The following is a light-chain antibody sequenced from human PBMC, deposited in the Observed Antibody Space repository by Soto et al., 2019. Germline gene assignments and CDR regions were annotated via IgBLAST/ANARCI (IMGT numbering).Light chain of an antibody. Sequence: QSALTQPASVSGSPGQSITISCTGNSSDVGGYNYVSWYQQHPGKAPKLMIYDVSNRPSGVSNRFSGSKSGNTASLTISGPHAKDGADYCCSSYTSSSSLVFGTGTKLTVL. CDR3: SSYTSSSSLV. CDR2: DVS. CDR1: SSDVGGYNY. V-gene: IGLV2-14*01. J-gene: IGLJ1*01.